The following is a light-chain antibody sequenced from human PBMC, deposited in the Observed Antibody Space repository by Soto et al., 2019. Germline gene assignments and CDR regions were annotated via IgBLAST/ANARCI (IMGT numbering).Light chain of an antibody. CDR2: DNN. CDR1: SSNIGNND. CDR3: GTWDSDSYV. V-gene: IGLV1-51*01. J-gene: IGLJ1*01. Sequence: QSALTQSPSVSAAPGQKVTISCSGGSSNIGNNDVSWYHQLPGTAPKVLIYDNNKRASGIPDRFSGSKSGTSATLGITGLQTGDEGDYYCGTWDSDSYVFGTGTKVTVL.